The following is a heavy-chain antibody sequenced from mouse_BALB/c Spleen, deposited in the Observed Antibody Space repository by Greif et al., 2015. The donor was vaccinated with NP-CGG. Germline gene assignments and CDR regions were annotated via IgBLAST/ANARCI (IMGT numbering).Heavy chain of an antibody. CDR3: ARGGYGSSPDY. CDR1: GYTFTSYW. V-gene: IGHV1-87*01. J-gene: IGHJ2*01. D-gene: IGHD1-1*01. Sequence: QVQLQQSGAELARPGASVKLSCKASGYTFTSYWMQWVKQRPGQGLEWIGATYPGDGDTRYTQKFKGKATLTADKYSSTAYMQLSSLASEDSAVYYCARGGYGSSPDYWGQGTTLTVSS. CDR2: TYPGDGDT.